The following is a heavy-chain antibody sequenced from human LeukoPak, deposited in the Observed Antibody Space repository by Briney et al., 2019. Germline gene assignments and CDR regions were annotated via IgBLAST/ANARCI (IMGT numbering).Heavy chain of an antibody. CDR2: ISGSGGST. J-gene: IGHJ4*02. D-gene: IGHD6-19*01. CDR1: GFTFSSYA. CDR3: AKDLPPSIAVAGTTFDY. Sequence: EGSLRLSCAASGFTFSSYAMSWVRQAPGKGLEWVSAISGSGGSTYYADSVKGRFTISRDNSKNTLYLQMNSLRAEDTAVYYCAKDLPPSIAVAGTTFDYWGQGTLVTVSS. V-gene: IGHV3-23*01.